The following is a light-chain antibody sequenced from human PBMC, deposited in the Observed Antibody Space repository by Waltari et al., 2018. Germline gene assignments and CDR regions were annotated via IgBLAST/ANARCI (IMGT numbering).Light chain of an antibody. CDR1: NLGDKF. CDR2: QNT. V-gene: IGLV3-1*01. CDR3: QAWDSSTVV. Sequence: SYELTQSSSVYMSPGQSATITCTGDNLGDKFCNWYQQRPGQAPVLVIHQNTKRPSGIPERFSGSNSGNTATLTISETQPLDEADYYCQAWDSSTVVFGGGTKLTVL. J-gene: IGLJ3*02.